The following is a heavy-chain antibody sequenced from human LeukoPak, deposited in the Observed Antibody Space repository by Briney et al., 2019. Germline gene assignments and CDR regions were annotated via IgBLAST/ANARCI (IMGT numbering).Heavy chain of an antibody. CDR1: GFTFSSYG. D-gene: IGHD3-10*01. CDR3: AKKRVTYYYGSGSYYDFDY. Sequence: GGSLRLSCAASGFTFSSYGMHWVRQAPGKGLEWVAFIRYDGSNKYYADSVKGRFTISRDNSKNTLYLQMNSLRAEDTAVYYCAKKRVTYYYGSGSYYDFDYWGQGTLVTVSS. J-gene: IGHJ4*02. V-gene: IGHV3-30*02. CDR2: IRYDGSNK.